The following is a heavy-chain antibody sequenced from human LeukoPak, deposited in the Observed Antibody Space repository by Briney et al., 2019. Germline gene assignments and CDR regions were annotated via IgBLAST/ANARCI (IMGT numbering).Heavy chain of an antibody. Sequence: PGGSLRLSCAASGFTVSSNYMNWVRQAPGKGLEWVSIIYSGGTTYYADSVKGRFTISRDNSKNTLYLQMNSLRVEDTAFYYCARAGGSIKPFDYWGQGTLVTVSS. CDR3: ARAGGSIKPFDY. D-gene: IGHD2-2*01. V-gene: IGHV3-53*01. CDR2: IYSGGTT. CDR1: GFTVSSNY. J-gene: IGHJ4*02.